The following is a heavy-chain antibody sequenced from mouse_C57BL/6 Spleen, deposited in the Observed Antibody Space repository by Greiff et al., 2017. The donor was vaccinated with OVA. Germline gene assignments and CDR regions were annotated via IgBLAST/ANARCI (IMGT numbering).Heavy chain of an antibody. J-gene: IGHJ4*01. CDR1: GYTFTSYW. D-gene: IGHD4-1*01. CDR2: IDPSDSYT. V-gene: IGHV1-69*01. Sequence: QVQLQQPGAELVMPGASVKLSCKASGYTFTSYWMHWVKQRPGQGLEWIGEIDPSDSYTNYNQKFKGKSTLTVDKSSSTAYMQLSSLTSEDSAVYYCARRGWDDDYYAMDYWGQGTSVTVSS. CDR3: ARRGWDDDYYAMDY.